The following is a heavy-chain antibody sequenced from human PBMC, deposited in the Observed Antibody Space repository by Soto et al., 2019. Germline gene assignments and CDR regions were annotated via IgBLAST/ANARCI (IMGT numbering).Heavy chain of an antibody. D-gene: IGHD5-18*01. CDR2: ICCDGGHK. V-gene: IGHV3-33*01. CDR3: SRADTMTWYYFDY. J-gene: IGHJ4*02. CDR1: GFSFSNCA. Sequence: QVQLVESGGGVVQPGTSLRLSCAASGFSFSNCAMHCVRQAPGKGLEWGAAICCDGGHKYYADSVQGRFTISRDKSKNTRHLQMTTLRAEDTAVYYCSRADTMTWYYFDYWGQGTLVTVSS.